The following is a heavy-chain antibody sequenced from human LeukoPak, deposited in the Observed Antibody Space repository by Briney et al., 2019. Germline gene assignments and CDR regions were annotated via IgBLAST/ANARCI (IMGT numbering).Heavy chain of an antibody. D-gene: IGHD3-9*01. CDR1: GFTFIRNG. CDR3: ARDDPHYDILTGYYPIDY. Sequence: GGSLRLSCGASGFTFIRNGMHWGRQAPGKGLEWVAFLRYDGSNQYYADSLQGRFTISRDNSKNTLYLQMYSLRAEDTAVYYCARDDPHYDILTGYYPIDYWGQGTLVTVSS. J-gene: IGHJ4*02. V-gene: IGHV3-30*02. CDR2: LRYDGSNQ.